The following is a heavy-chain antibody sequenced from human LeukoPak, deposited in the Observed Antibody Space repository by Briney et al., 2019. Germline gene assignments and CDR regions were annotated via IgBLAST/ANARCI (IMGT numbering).Heavy chain of an antibody. CDR2: ISAYNGNT. CDR3: ARVVRSNYYDSSGYYHNWFDP. V-gene: IGHV1-18*01. D-gene: IGHD3-22*01. Sequence: ASVKVSRKASGYTFTSYGISWVRQAPGQGLEGMGWISAYNGNTNYAQKLQGRVNMTTDTSTSTAYMELRSLRSDDTAVYYCARVVRSNYYDSSGYYHNWFDPWGQGTLVTVSS. CDR1: GYTFTSYG. J-gene: IGHJ5*02.